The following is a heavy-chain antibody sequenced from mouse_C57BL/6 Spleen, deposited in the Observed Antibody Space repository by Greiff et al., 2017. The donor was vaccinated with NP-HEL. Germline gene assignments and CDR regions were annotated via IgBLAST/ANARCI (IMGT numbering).Heavy chain of an antibody. CDR2: IDPSDSYT. CDR3: ARSGYSNSFAY. D-gene: IGHD2-5*01. V-gene: IGHV1-69*01. Sequence: QVQLQQSGAELVMPGASVKLSCKASGYTFTRYWMHWVKQRPGQGLEWIGEIDPSDSYTNYNQKFKGKSTFTVDKSSSTAYMQLSSLTSEDSAVYYCARSGYSNSFAYWGQGTLVTVSA. J-gene: IGHJ3*01. CDR1: GYTFTRYW.